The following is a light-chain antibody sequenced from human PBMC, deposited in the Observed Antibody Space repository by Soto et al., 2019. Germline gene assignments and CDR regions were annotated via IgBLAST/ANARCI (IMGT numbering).Light chain of an antibody. CDR1: SRDIGGYNA. CDR2: EVT. CDR3: NSFRVNRLYA. J-gene: IGLJ1*01. V-gene: IGLV2-14*01. Sequence: QSALTQPASVSGSPGQSITISCTGTSRDIGGYNAVSWYQHHPGKAPKLIIYEVTHRPAGVSGRFSASKSGNTASLTITGLQAEDEADYYCNSFRVNRLYAFGTGTKVTVL.